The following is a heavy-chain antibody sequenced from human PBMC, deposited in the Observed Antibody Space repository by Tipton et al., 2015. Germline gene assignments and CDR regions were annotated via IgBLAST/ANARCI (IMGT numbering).Heavy chain of an antibody. V-gene: IGHV3-23*01. CDR2: ITNSGGGT. J-gene: IGHJ3*01. CDR3: ARVPATEATVRFDL. CDR1: GFTFSSYA. D-gene: IGHD4-17*01. Sequence: SLRLSCTASGFTFSSYAMSWVRQAPGKGLEWVSTITNSGGGTYYADSVKGRFTISRDNSKNTLSLQMSSLRAEDTAVYYCARVPATEATVRFDLWGQGSMVTVSS.